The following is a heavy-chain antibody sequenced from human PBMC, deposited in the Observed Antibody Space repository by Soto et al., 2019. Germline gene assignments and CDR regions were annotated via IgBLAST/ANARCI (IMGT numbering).Heavy chain of an antibody. CDR2: IFDSGST. CDR3: VRVSHCSSTSCYLVPSYGMDV. Sequence: QLQLQGSGPGLVKPSETLSLSCSVSSGSINTSPFHWGWIRQAPGGGLEWIGHIFDSGSTKYNPSRMSRVTISVDTSKNQFSLRLDSVTAADTAVYYCVRVSHCSSTSCYLVPSYGMDVWGQGIAVTVSS. D-gene: IGHD2-2*01. V-gene: IGHV4-39*01. J-gene: IGHJ6*02. CDR1: SGSINTSPFH.